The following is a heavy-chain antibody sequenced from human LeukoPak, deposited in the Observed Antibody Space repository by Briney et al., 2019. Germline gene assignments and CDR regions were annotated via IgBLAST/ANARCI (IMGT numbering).Heavy chain of an antibody. CDR3: ARDRRYCSSTSCYTGPYYYYGMDV. Sequence: GGSLRLSRAASGFTFSSYDMHWVRQATGKGLEWVSAIGTAGDTYYPGSVKGRFTISRENAKNSLYLQMNSLRAGDTAVYYCARDRRYCSSTSCYTGPYYYYGMDVWGQGTTVTVSS. D-gene: IGHD2-2*02. CDR1: GFTFSSYD. J-gene: IGHJ6*02. CDR2: IGTAGDT. V-gene: IGHV3-13*01.